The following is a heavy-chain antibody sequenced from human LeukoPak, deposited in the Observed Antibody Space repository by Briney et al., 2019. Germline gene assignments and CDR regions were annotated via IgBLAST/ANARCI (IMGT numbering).Heavy chain of an antibody. J-gene: IGHJ6*03. V-gene: IGHV4-59*01. CDR3: ARVVYSGYDFRGAMDV. Sequence: SETLSLTCTVFGDSISTFYWSWIRQPAGKGLEWIGYIYYTGSTNHNPSLKSRVTISVDTSKNQFSLKLSSVTAADTAVYYCARVVYSGYDFRGAMDVWGKGTTVTVSS. CDR2: IYYTGST. CDR1: GDSISTFY. D-gene: IGHD5-12*01.